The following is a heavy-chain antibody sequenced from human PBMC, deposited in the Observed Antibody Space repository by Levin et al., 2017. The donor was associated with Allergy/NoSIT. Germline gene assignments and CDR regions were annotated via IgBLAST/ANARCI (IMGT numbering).Heavy chain of an antibody. CDR2: ISDSGSAT. J-gene: IGHJ4*02. CDR1: GFTFSVYA. CDR3: AKEHSSFFDY. Sequence: GGSLRLSCAASGFTFSVYAMSWVRQAPGKGLEWVSAISDSGSATYYIDSVQDRFTISRDNSKNTLYLEMDSLRAEDTAVYYCAKEHSSFFDYWGQGTLVTVSS. V-gene: IGHV3-23*01. D-gene: IGHD6-13*01.